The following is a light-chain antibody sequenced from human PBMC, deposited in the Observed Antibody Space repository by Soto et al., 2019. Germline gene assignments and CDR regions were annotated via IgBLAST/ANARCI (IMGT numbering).Light chain of an antibody. V-gene: IGKV3-20*01. CDR3: QQYGSSPRT. Sequence: EIVLTQSPGTLSLSPGERASLSCRASQSVSSNFLAWFQQKPGQAPRLLIYGASSRATGIPDRFSGSGSGTDLTLTISRLEPEDFKVYYGQQYGSSPRTFGQGTKVDNK. CDR2: GAS. CDR1: QSVSSNF. J-gene: IGKJ1*01.